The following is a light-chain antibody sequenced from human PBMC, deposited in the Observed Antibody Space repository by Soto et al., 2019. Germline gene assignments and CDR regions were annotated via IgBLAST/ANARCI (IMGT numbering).Light chain of an antibody. CDR3: QQYGGSPPYT. Sequence: EIVLTQSPGTLSLSPGERATLSCRASQSFSSTYVAWYQQQPGQATRLLIYGASIRATGIPERFSGSGAGTEFTLTISRMEHEDFAVYYCQQYGGSPPYTFGPGTKLEIK. CDR1: QSFSSTY. J-gene: IGKJ2*01. CDR2: GAS. V-gene: IGKV3-20*01.